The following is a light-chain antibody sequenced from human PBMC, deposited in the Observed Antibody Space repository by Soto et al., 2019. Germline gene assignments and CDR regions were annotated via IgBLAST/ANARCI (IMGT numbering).Light chain of an antibody. Sequence: DIVMTQTPDSLAVSLGERATINCKSSQSVLYNSNNDSYLTWYQQKPGQSPKVLIYWASTRESGVPDRFSGSGSGTDFPLTISSLQAEDVAVYYCQQYYSIPWTFGQGTKVEIK. CDR2: WAS. CDR1: QSVLYNSNNDSY. J-gene: IGKJ1*01. CDR3: QQYYSIPWT. V-gene: IGKV4-1*01.